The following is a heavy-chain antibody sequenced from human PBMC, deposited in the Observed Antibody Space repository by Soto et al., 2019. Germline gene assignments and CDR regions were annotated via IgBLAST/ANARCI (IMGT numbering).Heavy chain of an antibody. J-gene: IGHJ6*02. Sequence: GASVKVSCKASGYRFTRYGISWGRQAPGQGLEWMGWINTYNGNTNYAQNLQGRVTLTTDTSTSTAYMELTSLRSNDTAIYYCAMVDVYVTPSPQDVWGQGTTVTVSS. CDR3: AMVDVYVTPSPQDV. V-gene: IGHV1-18*01. CDR1: GYRFTRYG. CDR2: INTYNGNT. D-gene: IGHD3-16*01.